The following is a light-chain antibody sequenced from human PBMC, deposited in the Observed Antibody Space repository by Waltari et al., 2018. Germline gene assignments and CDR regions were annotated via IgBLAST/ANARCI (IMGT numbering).Light chain of an antibody. Sequence: DIVLTQSPHSLALSPGEMATINCKSGHSVLYRPNNKNYLAWYQQKPGQPPKLLIYWASTRESGVPDRFSGSGSGTDFTLTISSLQAEDVAVYYCQQYFSTLTFGGGTKVEI. CDR2: WAS. J-gene: IGKJ4*01. V-gene: IGKV4-1*01. CDR3: QQYFSTLT. CDR1: HSVLYRPNNKNY.